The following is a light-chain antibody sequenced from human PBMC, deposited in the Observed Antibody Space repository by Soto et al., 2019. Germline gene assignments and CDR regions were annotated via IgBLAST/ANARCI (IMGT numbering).Light chain of an antibody. CDR3: QQYDNSPIT. J-gene: IGKJ5*01. CDR2: GAS. CDR1: QSISSSF. Sequence: EIVLTQSPGILSLSPGERASLSCGASQSISSSFLAWYQQKPGQAPRLLIYGASSRATGIPDRFSGTGSETDFTLTISRLEPEDFAVYYCQQYDNSPITFGQRRRLEIK. V-gene: IGKV3-20*01.